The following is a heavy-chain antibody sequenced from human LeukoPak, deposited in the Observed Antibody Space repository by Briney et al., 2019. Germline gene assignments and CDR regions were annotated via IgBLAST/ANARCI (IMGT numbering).Heavy chain of an antibody. J-gene: IGHJ3*02. CDR3: ARDSGSREGAFDI. Sequence: ASVKVSCKASGGTFSSYAISWVRQAPGQGLEWMGGIIPIFGTANYAQKFQGRVTITTDESTSTAYMELSSLRSEDTAVYYCARDSGSREGAFDIWGQGTMVTVSS. CDR1: GGTFSSYA. V-gene: IGHV1-69*05. CDR2: IIPIFGTA. D-gene: IGHD1-26*01.